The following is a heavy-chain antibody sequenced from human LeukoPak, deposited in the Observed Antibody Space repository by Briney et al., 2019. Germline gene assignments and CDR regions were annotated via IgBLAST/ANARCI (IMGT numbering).Heavy chain of an antibody. V-gene: IGHV4-39*07. J-gene: IGHJ4*02. Sequence: SETLSLTCTVSGGSISSSSYYWGWIRQPPGRGLEWIGSISKSGSTYYNPSLKSRVTISVDTSMNQFSLQLSSVTAADTAVYYCVRAYTYARYQFDHWGQGALVTVSS. CDR2: ISKSGST. D-gene: IGHD2-8*01. CDR1: GGSISSSSYY. CDR3: VRAYTYARYQFDH.